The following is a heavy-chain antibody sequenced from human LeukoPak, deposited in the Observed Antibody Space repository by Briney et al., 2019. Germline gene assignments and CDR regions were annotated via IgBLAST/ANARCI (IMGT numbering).Heavy chain of an antibody. Sequence: GASVKVSCKASGDTFSSYAISWVRQAPRQGLEWMGGIIPISGIVNYAQKFQGRVTITADEPTSTAYMEMSSLRSEDRAVYFCARGRLERDYYYGMHVWGQGTTVTVSS. CDR1: GDTFSSYA. D-gene: IGHD1-1*01. V-gene: IGHV1-69*13. CDR2: IIPISGIV. CDR3: ARGRLERDYYYGMHV. J-gene: IGHJ6*02.